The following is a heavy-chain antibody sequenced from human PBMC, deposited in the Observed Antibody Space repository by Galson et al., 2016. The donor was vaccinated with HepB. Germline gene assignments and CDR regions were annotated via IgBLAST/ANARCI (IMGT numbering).Heavy chain of an antibody. D-gene: IGHD3-3*01. CDR1: GLSFSSYS. Sequence: SLRLSCAASGLSFSSYSMNWVRQAPGKGLEWLSYISGSSSYIYYAGSVKGRFTISRDNAENSLYLQMNSLEAEDTAVYYCARGRYDFWNGYWSYYYDMNVWGQGTTVTVSS. J-gene: IGHJ6*02. CDR2: ISGSSSYI. V-gene: IGHV3-21*01. CDR3: ARGRYDFWNGYWSYYYDMNV.